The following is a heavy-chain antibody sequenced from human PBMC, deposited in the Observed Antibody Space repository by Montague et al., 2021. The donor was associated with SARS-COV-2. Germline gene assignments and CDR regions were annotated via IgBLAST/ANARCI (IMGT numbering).Heavy chain of an antibody. CDR1: GASFSGYH. CDR3: AESSHIYEARGLLTGWFDP. V-gene: IGHV4-34*12. D-gene: IGHD7-27*01. J-gene: IGHJ5*02. Sequence: SETLSLTCAVYGASFSGYHWTWIRQSPRRGLEWSGEVIHSGKTSYNPSLQSRLTMSVDTYKKQYSLRLCSVAAADTAVYFFAESSHIYEARGLLTGWFDPWGQGTLVTVSS. CDR2: VIHSGKT.